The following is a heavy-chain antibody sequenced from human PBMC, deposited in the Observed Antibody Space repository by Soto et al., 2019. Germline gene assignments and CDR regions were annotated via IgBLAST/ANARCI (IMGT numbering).Heavy chain of an antibody. V-gene: IGHV4-39*01. CDR2: IKSSGST. Sequence: QLQLQESGPGLVRPSETLSLICTVSGGSITRNDHYWGWIRQSPGKGLEWIGDIKSSGSTNYNLSPESRVSMSVETSKNQFSLKMNSVTAADTAVYYCARLGSSGWYQGSYFDYWGQGTLVTVSS. J-gene: IGHJ4*02. CDR3: ARLGSSGWYQGSYFDY. D-gene: IGHD6-19*01. CDR1: GGSITRNDHY.